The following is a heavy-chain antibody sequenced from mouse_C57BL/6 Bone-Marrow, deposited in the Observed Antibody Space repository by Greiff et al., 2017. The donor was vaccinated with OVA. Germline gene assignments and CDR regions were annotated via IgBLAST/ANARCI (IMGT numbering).Heavy chain of an antibody. V-gene: IGHV1-50*01. J-gene: IGHJ2*01. D-gene: IGHD3-2*02. CDR2: IDPSDSYT. Sequence: QVQLQQPGAVLVKPGASVKLSCKASGYTFTSYWMQWVKQRPGQGLEWIGEIDPSDSYTNYNQKFKGKATLTVDTSSSTAYMQLSSLTSEDSAVYYCAVDSSGYGGVDYWGQGTTLTVSS. CDR1: GYTFTSYW. CDR3: AVDSSGYGGVDY.